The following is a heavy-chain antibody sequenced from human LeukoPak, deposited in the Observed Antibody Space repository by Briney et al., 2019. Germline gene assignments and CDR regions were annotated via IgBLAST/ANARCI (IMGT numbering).Heavy chain of an antibody. D-gene: IGHD5-24*01. CDR3: ARWLQSVFDY. CDR2: IYYSGGT. Sequence: SETLSLTCTVSGGSISSYYWSWIRQPPGKGLEWIGYIYYSGGTYYNPSLKSRVTISVDTSKNQFSLKLSSVTAADTAVYYCARWLQSVFDYWGQGTLVTVSS. CDR1: GGSISSYY. J-gene: IGHJ4*02. V-gene: IGHV4-59*08.